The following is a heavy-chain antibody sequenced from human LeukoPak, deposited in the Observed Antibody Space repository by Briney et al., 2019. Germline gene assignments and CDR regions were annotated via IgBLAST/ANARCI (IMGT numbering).Heavy chain of an antibody. J-gene: IGHJ4*02. Sequence: PSETLSLTCGVWGHSLHDYYWGGLRQSPEVGLEWIGDINHGGITKYNPSLKSRVAISVDTSKNEFSLKVMSVTAAHTPMYFLAIRYLRSNGRPFDHWGQGTLVTVSS. CDR1: GHSLHDYY. D-gene: IGHD3-16*01. CDR3: AIRYLRSNGRPFDH. CDR2: INHGGIT. V-gene: IGHV4-34*07.